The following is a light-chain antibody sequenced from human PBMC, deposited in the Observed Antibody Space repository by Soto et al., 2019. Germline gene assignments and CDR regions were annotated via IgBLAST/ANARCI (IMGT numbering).Light chain of an antibody. CDR3: QHFDNAPGT. Sequence: DIQMTQSPSSLSASVGDRVTITCRAVQSISSFVNWYQQKAGKAPKLLIYAASSLQSGVPSRFSVSGSGTDVTLTLTNLQPEDFATYYCQHFDNAPGTFGQGTKVEI. CDR1: QSISSF. J-gene: IGKJ1*01. V-gene: IGKV1-39*01. CDR2: AAS.